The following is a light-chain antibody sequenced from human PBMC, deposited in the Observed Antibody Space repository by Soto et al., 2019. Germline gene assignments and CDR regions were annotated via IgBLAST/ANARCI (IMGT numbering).Light chain of an antibody. CDR1: QSISDF. CDR3: QQTYSTPPT. CDR2: AAS. V-gene: IGKV1-39*01. Sequence: DIQMTQSPYSLSSSVGDRFTITCRASQSISDFLNWYQQKPGKAPKLLIYAASTLQSGVPSRFSGSGSGTDFTLTISGLDPEDFATYYCQQTYSTPPTFGQGTKVDIK. J-gene: IGKJ1*01.